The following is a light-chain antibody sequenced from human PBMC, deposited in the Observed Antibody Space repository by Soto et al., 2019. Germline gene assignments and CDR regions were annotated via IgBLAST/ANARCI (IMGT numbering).Light chain of an antibody. CDR1: HNDIGTYDY. CDR2: GVT. CDR3: SSFTSDRIYV. J-gene: IGLJ1*01. V-gene: IGLV2-14*03. Sequence: QSALTQPTSVSGSPGQSITISCTGNHNDIGTYDYVSWYQQHPGRAPRLLIYGVTTRPSGISDRFSASKSGLTASLTISGLQPEDAADYYCSSFTSDRIYVFGPGTKLTVL.